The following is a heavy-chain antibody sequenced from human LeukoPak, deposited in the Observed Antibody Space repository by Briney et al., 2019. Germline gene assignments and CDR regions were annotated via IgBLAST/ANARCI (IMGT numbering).Heavy chain of an antibody. Sequence: ASVKVSCKASGYTFTSYYMHWVRQAPGQGLEWMGWINPNSGGTNYAQKFQGRVTMTRDTSISTAYMELSRLRSDDTAVYYCAAPEPYSGSYWGFDYWGQGTLVTVSS. V-gene: IGHV1-2*02. J-gene: IGHJ4*02. CDR3: AAPEPYSGSYWGFDY. CDR2: INPNSGGT. CDR1: GYTFTSYY. D-gene: IGHD1-26*01.